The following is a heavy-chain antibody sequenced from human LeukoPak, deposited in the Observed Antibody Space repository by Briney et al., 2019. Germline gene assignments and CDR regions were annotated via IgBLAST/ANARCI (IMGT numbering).Heavy chain of an antibody. V-gene: IGHV3-23*01. J-gene: IGHJ4*02. CDR2: ITDSGDGT. CDR3: AKDLAPDYYYGSGSYDY. Sequence: PGGSLRLSCAASGFTLSSSAMSWVRQAPGKGLEWVSSITDSGDGTYYADSVKGRFTISRDDSKNTLYLQMNSLRAEDTAVYYCAKDLAPDYYYGSGSYDYWGQGTLVTVSS. D-gene: IGHD3-10*01. CDR1: GFTLSSSA.